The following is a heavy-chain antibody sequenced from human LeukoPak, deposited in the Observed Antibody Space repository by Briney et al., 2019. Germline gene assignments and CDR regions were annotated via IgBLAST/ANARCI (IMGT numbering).Heavy chain of an antibody. Sequence: GGSLRLSCAASGFTFSSYEMNWVRQAPGKGLEWVSSISSSSSYIYYADSVKGRFTISRDNAKNSLYLQMNSLRAEDTAVYYCARDWGIAAAGTSGYWGQGTLVTVSS. J-gene: IGHJ4*02. CDR3: ARDWGIAAAGTSGY. D-gene: IGHD6-13*01. V-gene: IGHV3-21*01. CDR2: ISSSSSYI. CDR1: GFTFSSYE.